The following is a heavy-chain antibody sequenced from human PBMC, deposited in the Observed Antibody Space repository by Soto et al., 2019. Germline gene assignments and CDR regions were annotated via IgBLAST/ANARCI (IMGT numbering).Heavy chain of an antibody. Sequence: GGSLRLSCAASGFTFSSYGMHWVRQAPGKGLEWVAVISYDGSNKYYADSVKGRFTISRDNSKNTLYLQMNSLRAEDTAVYYCAKEATMVRGVIISWGQGTLVTVSS. V-gene: IGHV3-30*18. CDR1: GFTFSSYG. CDR3: AKEATMVRGVIIS. D-gene: IGHD3-10*01. J-gene: IGHJ4*02. CDR2: ISYDGSNK.